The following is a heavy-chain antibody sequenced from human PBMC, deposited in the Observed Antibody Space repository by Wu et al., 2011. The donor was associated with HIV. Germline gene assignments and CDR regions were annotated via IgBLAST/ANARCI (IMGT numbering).Heavy chain of an antibody. CDR2: ISADNGDT. D-gene: IGHD3-10*01. V-gene: IGHV1-18*01. CDR3: ARDRHPMVGPWYYYYYMDV. J-gene: IGHJ6*03. CDR1: GYTFTSYG. Sequence: QVQLVQSGAEVEKPGSSVKVSCKASGYTFTSYGISWVRQAPGQGLEWMGWISADNGDTNYAQKLQGRVTMTTDTSTSTAYMELRSLRFDDTAVYYCARDRHPMVGPWYYYYYMDVWGKGTTVTVSS.